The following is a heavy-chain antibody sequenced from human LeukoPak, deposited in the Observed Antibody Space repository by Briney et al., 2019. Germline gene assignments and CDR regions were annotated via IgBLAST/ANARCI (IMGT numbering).Heavy chain of an antibody. V-gene: IGHV3-21*06. J-gene: IGHJ5*01. D-gene: IGHD3-9*01. CDR3: ARSFYDILTGDYIGDNWFDS. CDR1: GFTFSSYT. CDR2: ISSSSSFI. Sequence: GGSLRLSCAASGFTFSSYTMNWVRQVPGKGLEWVSSISSSSSFIFYAESLQGRFASSRDNAENSLFLQMNSLRAEDTAVYYCARSFYDILTGDYIGDNWFDSWGQGTLVTVSS.